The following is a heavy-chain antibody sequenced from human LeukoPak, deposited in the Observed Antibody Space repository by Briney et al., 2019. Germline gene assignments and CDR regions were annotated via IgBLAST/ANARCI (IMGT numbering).Heavy chain of an antibody. V-gene: IGHV3-30*02. Sequence: GGSLRLSCAASGFTFSSYGMPWVRQAPGKGLEWVAFIRYDGSNKYYADSVKGRFTISRDNSKNTLYLQMNSLRAEDTAVYYCLREYPVYWGQGTLVTVSS. D-gene: IGHD2-2*01. CDR1: GFTFSSYG. CDR3: LREYPVY. J-gene: IGHJ4*02. CDR2: IRYDGSNK.